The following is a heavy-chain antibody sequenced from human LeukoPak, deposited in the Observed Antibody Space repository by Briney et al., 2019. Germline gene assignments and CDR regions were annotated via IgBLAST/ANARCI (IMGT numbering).Heavy chain of an antibody. J-gene: IGHJ4*02. Sequence: GGSLRLSCEASGFTFSSSAMSWVRQAPGKGLEWVSVISGSGGSTYYADSVKGRFTISRDNSKNTLYLQMNSLRAEDTALYYCAKRYSGYGSFDYWGQGILVTVSS. CDR1: GFTFSSSA. D-gene: IGHD5-12*01. CDR3: AKRYSGYGSFDY. V-gene: IGHV3-23*01. CDR2: ISGSGGST.